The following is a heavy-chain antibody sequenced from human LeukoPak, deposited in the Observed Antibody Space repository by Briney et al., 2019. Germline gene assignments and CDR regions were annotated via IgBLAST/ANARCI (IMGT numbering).Heavy chain of an antibody. CDR3: ARPSITMVRGTSYQYYYYGMDV. V-gene: IGHV3-21*01. CDR2: ISSSSSYI. D-gene: IGHD3-10*01. J-gene: IGHJ6*02. Sequence: GGSLRLSCAASGFTFSSYSMNWVRQAPEKGLEWVSSISSSSSYIYYADSVKGRFTISRDNAKNSLYLQMNSLRAEDTAVYYCARPSITMVRGTSYQYYYYGMDVWGQGTTVTVSS. CDR1: GFTFSSYS.